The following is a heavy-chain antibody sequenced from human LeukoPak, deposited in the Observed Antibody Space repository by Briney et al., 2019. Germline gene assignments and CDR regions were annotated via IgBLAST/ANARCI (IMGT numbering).Heavy chain of an antibody. Sequence: PGGSLRLSCAASGFTFSSYGVHWVRQAPGKGLEWVAVISYDGSNKYYADSVKGRFTISRDNSKNTLYLQMNSLRAEDTAVYYCAKELLRDYDSSGYYDYWGQGTLVTVSS. CDR1: GFTFSSYG. CDR2: ISYDGSNK. J-gene: IGHJ4*02. D-gene: IGHD3-22*01. V-gene: IGHV3-30*18. CDR3: AKELLRDYDSSGYYDY.